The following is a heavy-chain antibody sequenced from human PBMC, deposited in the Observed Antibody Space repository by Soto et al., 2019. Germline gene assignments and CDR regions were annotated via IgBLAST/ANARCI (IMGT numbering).Heavy chain of an antibody. Sequence: TLSLTCTVSGGSISSGDYYWSWIRQPPGKGLEWIGYIYYSGSTYYNPSLKSRVTISVDTSKNQFSLKLSSVTAADTAVYYCARDCISTSCSPYGLDVWGQGTTVTVSS. CDR3: ARDCISTSCSPYGLDV. CDR2: IYYSGST. J-gene: IGHJ6*02. CDR1: GGSISSGDYY. V-gene: IGHV4-30-4*01. D-gene: IGHD2-2*01.